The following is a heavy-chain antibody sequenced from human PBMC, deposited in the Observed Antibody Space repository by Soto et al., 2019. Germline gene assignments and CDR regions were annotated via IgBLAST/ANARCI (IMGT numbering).Heavy chain of an antibody. V-gene: IGHV3-30*18. D-gene: IGHD4-17*01. CDR1: GFTFLSDG. CDR2: ISYDGSNI. CDR3: ANQMAVTTSPTRLDY. J-gene: IGHJ4*02. Sequence: PRLSSATSGFTFLSDGIPWVRQAPVQGLERVAVISYDGSNIYYAASGKGRFTISIDDSKYTLYLQLYSLRAQDSAVYYCANQMAVTTSPTRLDYWLQASLVAV.